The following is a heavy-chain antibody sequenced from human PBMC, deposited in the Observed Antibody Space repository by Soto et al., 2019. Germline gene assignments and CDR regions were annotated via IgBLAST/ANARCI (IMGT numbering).Heavy chain of an antibody. CDR3: AKDSPRATDSDY. Sequence: GGSLRLSCAASVFTFSSDAMSWVRQAPGKGLEWVSAISGSGGSTYYADSVKGRFTISRDNSKNTLYLQMNSLRAEDTAVYYCAKDSPRATDSDYWGQGTLVTVSS. CDR2: ISGSGGST. J-gene: IGHJ4*02. CDR1: VFTFSSDA. V-gene: IGHV3-23*01.